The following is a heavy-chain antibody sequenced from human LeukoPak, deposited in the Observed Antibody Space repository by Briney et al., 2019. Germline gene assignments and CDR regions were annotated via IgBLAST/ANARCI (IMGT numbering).Heavy chain of an antibody. Sequence: SETLSLTCTVSGYSISSGYYWGWIRQPPGKGLEWIGSIYHSGSTYYNPSLKSRVTISVDTSKNQFSLKLSSVTAADTAVYYCARASHWNQLHYFDYWGQGALVTVSS. CDR1: GYSISSGYY. J-gene: IGHJ4*02. D-gene: IGHD1-1*01. CDR2: IYHSGST. V-gene: IGHV4-38-2*02. CDR3: ARASHWNQLHYFDY.